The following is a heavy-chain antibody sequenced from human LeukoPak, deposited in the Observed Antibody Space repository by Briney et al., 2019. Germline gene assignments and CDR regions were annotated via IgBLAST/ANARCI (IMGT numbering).Heavy chain of an antibody. V-gene: IGHV4-30-2*01. D-gene: IGHD1-26*01. Sequence: SQTLSLTCTVSGASVSSGPYYWSWIRQPPGEGLEWIGWENNYNVSLKSRVIISVDRSKNQFSLTFISVTAADTAVYFCARETAERYRGSYFDYWGQGALVTVSS. CDR3: ARETAERYRGSYFDY. J-gene: IGHJ4*02. CDR1: GASVSSGPYY. CDR2: EN.